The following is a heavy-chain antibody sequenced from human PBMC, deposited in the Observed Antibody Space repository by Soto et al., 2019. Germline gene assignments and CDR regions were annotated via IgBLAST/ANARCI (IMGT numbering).Heavy chain of an antibody. J-gene: IGHJ3*02. D-gene: IGHD3-10*01. CDR2: INTSGNT. CDR3: ASFYDSGSGAAFHI. CDR1: CGSIISYY. V-gene: IGHV4-4*07. Sequence: KTSETLSLTCTVSCGSIISYYWSWIRQPAGKGLEWIGRINTSGNTNCNPSLKSRVTMSVDTSKNQFSLKLSSVTAADTAVYYCASFYDSGSGAAFHIWGQGTMVTVSS.